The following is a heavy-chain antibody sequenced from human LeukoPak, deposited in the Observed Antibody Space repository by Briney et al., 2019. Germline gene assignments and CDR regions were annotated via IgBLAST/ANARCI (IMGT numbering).Heavy chain of an antibody. D-gene: IGHD4-23*01. CDR2: ITWNSRRI. V-gene: IGHV3-9*01. Sequence: GGSLRLSCAASGFTFYVYAVHWVRQAPGKGLEWVSGITWNSRRIVYADSVKGRFIISRDNAKNSLYLQMNSLRTEDTAVFYCAKGGTALNSHLDVWGQGTRVTVSS. CDR1: GFTFYVYA. CDR3: AKGGTALNSHLDV. J-gene: IGHJ6*02.